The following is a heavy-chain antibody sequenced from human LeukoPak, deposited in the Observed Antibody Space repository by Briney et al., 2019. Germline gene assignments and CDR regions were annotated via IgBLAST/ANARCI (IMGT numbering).Heavy chain of an antibody. CDR1: GGSISSYY. D-gene: IGHD3-3*01. Sequence: KPSETLSLTCTVSGGSISSYYWSWIRQPPGKGLEWIGYTYYSGSTNYNPSLKSRVTISVDTSKNQFSLKLSSVTAADTAVYYCASPPRGITIFGVVIPYDAFDIWGQGTMVTVSS. J-gene: IGHJ3*02. V-gene: IGHV4-59*08. CDR3: ASPPRGITIFGVVIPYDAFDI. CDR2: TYYSGST.